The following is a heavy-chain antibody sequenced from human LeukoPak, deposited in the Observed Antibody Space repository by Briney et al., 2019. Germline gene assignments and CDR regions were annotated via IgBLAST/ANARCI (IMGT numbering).Heavy chain of an antibody. CDR3: VGGDNREL. CDR2: IGRTSVDK. V-gene: IGHV3-21*01. Sequence: GGSLRLSCAGSGFTFNTYTMNWVRQAPGKGLEWISSIGRTSVDKYYAASVRGRFTISRDNSKNSLYVEMSSLRAEDTAVYYCVGGDNRELWGQGTLVTVSS. J-gene: IGHJ4*02. CDR1: GFTFNTYT. D-gene: IGHD2-15*01.